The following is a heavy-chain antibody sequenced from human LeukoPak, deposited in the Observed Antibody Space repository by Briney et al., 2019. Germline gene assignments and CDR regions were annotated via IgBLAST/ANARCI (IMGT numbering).Heavy chain of an antibody. J-gene: IGHJ3*02. CDR3: ARETPAMAI. D-gene: IGHD5-18*01. CDR1: GFTFSSYS. V-gene: IGHV3-21*01. Sequence: GGSLRLSCAASGFTFSSYSMSWFRQAPGKGLEWVSSISVSRSYIYYADSVKGRFTISRDNAKNSLYLQMNSLRAEDTAVYYCARETPAMAIWGQGTMVTVSS. CDR2: ISVSRSYI.